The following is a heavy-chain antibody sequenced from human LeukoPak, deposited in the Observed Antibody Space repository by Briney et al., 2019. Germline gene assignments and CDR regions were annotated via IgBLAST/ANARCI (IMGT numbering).Heavy chain of an antibody. CDR1: RFTVSSNH. V-gene: IGHV3-53*01. CDR2: IYSGGST. J-gene: IGHJ5*02. D-gene: IGHD6-13*01. CDR3: ARDLAAAGPQDNWFDP. Sequence: GGSLRLSCAASRFTVSSNHMSWVGQAPGKGLEWVSVIYSGGSTDYADSVKGRFTISRDNAKNSLYLQMNSLRAEDTAVYYCARDLAAAGPQDNWFDPWGQGSLVTVSS.